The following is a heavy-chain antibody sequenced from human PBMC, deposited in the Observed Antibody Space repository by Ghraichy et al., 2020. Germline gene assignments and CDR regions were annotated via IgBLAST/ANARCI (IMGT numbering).Heavy chain of an antibody. Sequence: SCAASEFTFSGYWMSWVRQAPEKGLEWVANIKGDGSEKSYVDSVKGRFTISRDNAENSLYLQINSLRAEDTAVYYCAREDKNTFDLWGRGTMVTVSS. CDR1: EFTFSGYW. J-gene: IGHJ3*01. V-gene: IGHV3-7*01. CDR3: AREDKNTFDL. CDR2: IKGDGSEK.